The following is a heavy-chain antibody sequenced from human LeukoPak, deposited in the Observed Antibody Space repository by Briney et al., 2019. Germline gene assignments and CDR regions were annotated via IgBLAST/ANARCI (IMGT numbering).Heavy chain of an antibody. CDR1: GYTFTGYY. J-gene: IGHJ3*02. CDR3: ARDTVPNSNIVPMVYAGVAFDI. D-gene: IGHD2-8*01. Sequence: ASVKVSCKASGYTFTGYYMHWVRQAPGQGLEWMGWINPNSGGTNYAQKFQGRVTMTRDTSISTAYMELSRLRSDDTAVYYCARDTVPNSNIVPMVYAGVAFDIWGQATMVPVSS. CDR2: INPNSGGT. V-gene: IGHV1-2*02.